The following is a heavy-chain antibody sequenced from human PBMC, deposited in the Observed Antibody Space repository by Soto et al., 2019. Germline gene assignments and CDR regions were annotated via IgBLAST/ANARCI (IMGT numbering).Heavy chain of an antibody. Sequence: SETLSLTCTVSGDSISGGASFWSWIRQPPGKGLEWIANVYYSGSSYYNPSLKSRLTISVDTTKNQFSLQLKSMTAADTAVYYCAKLSCTSSTCYFPGWFGPWGQRTLVTVSS. CDR3: AKLSCTSSTCYFPGWFGP. CDR1: GDSISGGASF. J-gene: IGHJ5*02. D-gene: IGHD2-2*01. CDR2: VYYSGSS. V-gene: IGHV4-31*03.